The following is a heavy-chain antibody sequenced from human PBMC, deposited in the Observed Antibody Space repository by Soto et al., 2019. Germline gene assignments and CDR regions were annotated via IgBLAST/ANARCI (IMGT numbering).Heavy chain of an antibody. Sequence: ASVKVSCKASGYTFTTIGFSWGAQAPGKGLEWMGWISDYKGKTNYAQKLQGRVTMTTETSTSTAYMELRSLRSDDTAVYYCATDCSSTSCYGLYYGMDVWGKGTRVTVSS. D-gene: IGHD2-2*01. CDR1: GYTFTTIG. CDR2: ISDYKGKT. J-gene: IGHJ6*04. V-gene: IGHV1-18*01. CDR3: ATDCSSTSCYGLYYGMDV.